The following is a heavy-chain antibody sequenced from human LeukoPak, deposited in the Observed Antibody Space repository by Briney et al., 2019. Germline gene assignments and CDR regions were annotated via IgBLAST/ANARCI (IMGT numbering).Heavy chain of an antibody. Sequence: ASVKVSCKASGYSFTNYTINWVRQAPGQGLEWMGWINTNTGNPTYAQGFTGRFVFSLDTSVSTTFLQISSLKAEDTAVYYCARRPYDFWSGYLGEIDGFDIWGQGTTVIVSS. D-gene: IGHD3-3*01. J-gene: IGHJ3*02. CDR3: ARRPYDFWSGYLGEIDGFDI. CDR2: INTNTGNP. V-gene: IGHV7-4-1*02. CDR1: GYSFTNYT.